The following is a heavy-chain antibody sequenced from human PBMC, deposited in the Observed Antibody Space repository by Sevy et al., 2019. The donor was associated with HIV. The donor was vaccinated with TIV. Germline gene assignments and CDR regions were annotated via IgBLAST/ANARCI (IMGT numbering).Heavy chain of an antibody. CDR2: IRYDGSDK. D-gene: IGHD6-13*01. Sequence: QLGGSLRLSCTASGFTFRNFGMHWVRQVPGKGLQWVTFIRYDGSDKYYAASVKGRFTISRDDSKNTLYLQMDSLRAEDTAIYYCAKDLAGPGRRYFDYWGQGTLVTVSS. CDR1: GFTFRNFG. CDR3: AKDLAGPGRRYFDY. J-gene: IGHJ4*02. V-gene: IGHV3-30*02.